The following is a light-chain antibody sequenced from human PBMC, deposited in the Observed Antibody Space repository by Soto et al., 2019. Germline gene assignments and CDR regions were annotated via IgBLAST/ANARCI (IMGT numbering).Light chain of an antibody. CDR1: QGISSF. CDR3: QRLNTYPLT. CDR2: GAS. Sequence: DIQLTQSPTFLSASIGDRVTITCRASQGISSFLAWYQQKPGKAPNLLISGASILRTGVPSRFSGRGSGTEFALTISSLQPDDFATYNCQRLNTYPLTFGGGTKVEI. J-gene: IGKJ4*02. V-gene: IGKV1-9*01.